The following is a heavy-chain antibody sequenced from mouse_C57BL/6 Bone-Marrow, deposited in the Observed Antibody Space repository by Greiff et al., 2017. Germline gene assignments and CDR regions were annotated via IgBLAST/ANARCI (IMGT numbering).Heavy chain of an antibody. J-gene: IGHJ3*01. Sequence: VQLQQPGAELVKPGASVKLSCKASGYTFTSYWMHWVKQRPGRGLEWIGRIDPSSGGTKYNEKFKGKATLTVDKPSSTAYMQLSSLTSEDSAVYFCASIYSGAWFAYWGRGPVATVSA. CDR1: GYTFTSYW. D-gene: IGHD2-12*01. V-gene: IGHV1-72*01. CDR3: ASIYSGAWFAY. CDR2: IDPSSGGT.